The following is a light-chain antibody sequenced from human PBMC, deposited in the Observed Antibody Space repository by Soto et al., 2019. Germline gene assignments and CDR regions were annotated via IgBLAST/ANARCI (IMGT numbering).Light chain of an antibody. CDR3: QQRSYLFT. CDR2: DAS. Sequence: DIVLTQSPGTLSLSPGERAILSCRASQTVNNNYLAWCQQKPGQAPRLLIYDASNRATGIPARFSGSGSGTDFTLTINYLEPEDVAVYYCQQRSYLFTFGGGTKVDI. V-gene: IGKV3-11*01. CDR1: QTVNNNY. J-gene: IGKJ4*01.